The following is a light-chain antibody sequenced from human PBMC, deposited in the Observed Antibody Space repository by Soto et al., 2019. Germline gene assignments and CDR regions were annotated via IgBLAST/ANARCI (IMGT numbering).Light chain of an antibody. V-gene: IGKV3-20*01. Sequence: EIVLTQSPGTLSLSPGEGATLSCRASQRISSSFLAWYQQKPGQTPRLLIYAASTRATAIPDRFSGSGSGTDFTLTISRLEPEDFAVYYCQQYSRSPYTFGQGTKLEIK. CDR1: QRISSSF. J-gene: IGKJ2*01. CDR3: QQYSRSPYT. CDR2: AAS.